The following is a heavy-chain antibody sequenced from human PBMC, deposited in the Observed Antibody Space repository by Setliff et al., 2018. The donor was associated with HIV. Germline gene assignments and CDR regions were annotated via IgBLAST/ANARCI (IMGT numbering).Heavy chain of an antibody. D-gene: IGHD3-22*01. Sequence: SETLSLTCTVSGGSISSHYWSWIRQPPGKGLEWIGYIYYSGSTNYNPSLKSRVTMSVDTSKNQFSLKLSSVTAADTAVYYCASTHYYDSLHFHHWGQGTLVTVSS. J-gene: IGHJ1*01. CDR3: ASTHYYDSLHFHH. CDR1: GGSISSHY. V-gene: IGHV4-59*11. CDR2: IYYSGST.